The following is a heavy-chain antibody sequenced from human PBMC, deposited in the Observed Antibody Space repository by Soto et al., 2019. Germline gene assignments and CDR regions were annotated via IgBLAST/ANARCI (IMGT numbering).Heavy chain of an antibody. D-gene: IGHD2-2*01. CDR2: INNGGSST. V-gene: IGHV3-74*01. J-gene: IGHJ6*03. CDR1: DFTFSSYW. CDR3: ARDGRMTEKTIVVVPAVGKERYYMDV. Sequence: PGGSLRLSCAASDFTFSSYWMHWVRQAPGKGLVWVKRINNGGSSTSYADSVKSRFTNSRDNTKNTLELQMNRLRAEDMAVYYCARDGRMTEKTIVVVPAVGKERYYMDVWGKGTTVTVSS.